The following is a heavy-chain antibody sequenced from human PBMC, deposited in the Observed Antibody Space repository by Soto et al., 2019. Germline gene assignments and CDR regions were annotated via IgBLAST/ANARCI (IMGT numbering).Heavy chain of an antibody. J-gene: IGHJ4*02. Sequence: QLQLQESGPGLVKPSETLSLTCSVSDDSINSDKYYWGWIRQPPGKGLEWIGSVYYRGNAYYNPSLQTRVTIPLVTSKSQFSLKLNSVTAADSAVYFCARLEGLATISYYFDFWGPGALVTVSS. CDR3: ARLEGLATISYYFDF. D-gene: IGHD3-9*01. CDR1: DDSINSDKYY. V-gene: IGHV4-39*01. CDR2: VYYRGNA.